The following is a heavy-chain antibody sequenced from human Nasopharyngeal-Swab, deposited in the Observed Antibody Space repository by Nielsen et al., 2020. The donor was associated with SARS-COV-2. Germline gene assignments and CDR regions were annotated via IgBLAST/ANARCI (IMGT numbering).Heavy chain of an antibody. CDR2: IIPMLGIA. D-gene: IGHD5-12*01. CDR3: ASCIVATAYGPSHYYYYAMDV. J-gene: IGHJ6*02. CDR1: GDTFNNYV. V-gene: IGHV1-69*04. Sequence: SVKVSCKASGDTFNNYVFSWVRQAPGQGLEWMGRIIPMLGIANYARKFQGRVTITADKSTSTAYMELSSLRSEDAAVYYCASCIVATAYGPSHYYYYAMDVWGQGTTVTVSS.